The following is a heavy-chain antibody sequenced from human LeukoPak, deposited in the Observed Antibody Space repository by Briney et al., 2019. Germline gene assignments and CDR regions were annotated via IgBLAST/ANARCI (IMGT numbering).Heavy chain of an antibody. J-gene: IGHJ3*02. V-gene: IGHV5-51*01. D-gene: IGHD3-22*01. CDR3: ASQGGYYDSSGYEAFDI. CDR1: GYSFTSYW. CDR2: VYGRDTDT. Sequence: GEPLKISCKGSGYSFTSYWIGWVRQMPGKGLEWMGIVYGRDTDTRYSPSLQGQVTISADKSISTAYLQWSSLKASDTAMYYCASQGGYYDSSGYEAFDIWGQGTMVTVFS.